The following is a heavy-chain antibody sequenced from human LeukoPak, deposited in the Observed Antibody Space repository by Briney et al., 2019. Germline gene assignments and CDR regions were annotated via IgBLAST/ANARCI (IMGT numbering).Heavy chain of an antibody. J-gene: IGHJ4*02. V-gene: IGHV4-61*02. CDR2: IYTSGST. Sequence: PSETLSLTCTVSGGSISSGGYYWSWIQQPAGKGLEWIGRIYTSGSTNYNPSLKSRVTMSVDTSKNQFSLKLSSVTAADTAVYYCARDPGDYWGQGTLVTVSS. CDR3: ARDPGDY. CDR1: GGSISSGGYY.